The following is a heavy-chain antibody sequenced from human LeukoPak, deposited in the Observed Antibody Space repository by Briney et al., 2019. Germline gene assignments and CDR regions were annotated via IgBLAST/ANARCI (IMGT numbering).Heavy chain of an antibody. D-gene: IGHD4/OR15-4a*01. V-gene: IGHV4-34*01. J-gene: IGHJ4*02. CDR2: INHSGST. CDR1: GRSFSGYY. Sequence: SETLSLTCAVYGRSFSGYYWSWIRQPPGKGLEWIGEINHSGSTNYNTSLKSRVTISVDTSKNQFSLKLSSVTAADTAVYYCARGGLTMRTFDYWGQGTLVTVSS. CDR3: ARGGLTMRTFDY.